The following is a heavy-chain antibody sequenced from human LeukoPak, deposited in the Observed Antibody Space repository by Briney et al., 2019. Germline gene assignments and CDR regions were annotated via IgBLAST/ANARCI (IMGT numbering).Heavy chain of an antibody. CDR3: ARLKLGAYFDL. J-gene: IGHJ2*01. V-gene: IGHV4-59*08. Sequence: PSETLSLTCTVSGGSISSYYWSWIRQSPGKGLEWVGYVYNSGDTGKNPSLESRVTILLDTSKNQCSLKLTSVSAADTAVYYCARLKLGAYFDLWGRGTLVTVSS. D-gene: IGHD3-16*01. CDR2: VYNSGDT. CDR1: GGSISSYY.